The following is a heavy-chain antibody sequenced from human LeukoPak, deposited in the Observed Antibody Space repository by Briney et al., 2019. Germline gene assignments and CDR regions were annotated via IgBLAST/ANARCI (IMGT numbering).Heavy chain of an antibody. J-gene: IGHJ5*02. D-gene: IGHD1-7*01. CDR2: IYYSGST. CDR1: GGSISSSSYY. CDR3: ARAVRPPGTTLWFDP. V-gene: IGHV4-39*07. Sequence: SETLSLTCTVSGGSISSSSYYWGWIRQTPGKGLECIGSIYYSGSTYYNPSLKSRVTMSVDTSKNQFSLKLSSVTAADTAMYYCARAVRPPGTTLWFDPWGQGTLVTVSS.